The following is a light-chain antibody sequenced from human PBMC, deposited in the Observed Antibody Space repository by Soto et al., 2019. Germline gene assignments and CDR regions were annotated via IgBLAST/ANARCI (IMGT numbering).Light chain of an antibody. Sequence: QSVLTQPPSASGTPGQRVTISCSGSRSNIGSNNVNWYQQLPGTAPKLLMYTNNQRPSGVPDRFSGSRSGTSASLAISGLQSEDEADYYCAAWDDRLNGFVFGTGTKVTVL. V-gene: IGLV1-44*01. J-gene: IGLJ1*01. CDR1: RSNIGSNN. CDR2: TNN. CDR3: AAWDDRLNGFV.